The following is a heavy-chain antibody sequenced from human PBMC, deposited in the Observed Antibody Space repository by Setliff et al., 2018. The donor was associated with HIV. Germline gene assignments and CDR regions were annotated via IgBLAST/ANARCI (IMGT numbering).Heavy chain of an antibody. D-gene: IGHD3-9*01. V-gene: IGHV4-4*08. CDR2: IYTSGST. J-gene: IGHJ5*02. CDR3: ARGAPGLTYYDIRFDP. Sequence: SSETLSLTCTVSGGSISSYYWSWIRQPPGKGLEWIGYIYTSGSTNYNPSLKSRVTISVDTSKNQFSLKLSSVTAADTAVYYCARGAPGLTYYDIRFDPWGQGTLVTVS. CDR1: GGSISSYY.